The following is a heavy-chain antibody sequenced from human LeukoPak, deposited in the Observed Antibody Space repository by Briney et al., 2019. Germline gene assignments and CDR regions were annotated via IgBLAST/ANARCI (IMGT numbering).Heavy chain of an antibody. Sequence: ASVTVSCEASGYTFTGYYMNWVRQAPGQGLEWMGWINPNSSGTNYAQKFQGWVTMTRDTSISTAYMELSRLRSYETAVHYCAREVPETAREYYFDYWGQGTLVTVSS. CDR3: AREVPETAREYYFDY. D-gene: IGHD6-6*01. CDR1: GYTFTGYY. CDR2: INPNSSGT. V-gene: IGHV1-2*04. J-gene: IGHJ4*02.